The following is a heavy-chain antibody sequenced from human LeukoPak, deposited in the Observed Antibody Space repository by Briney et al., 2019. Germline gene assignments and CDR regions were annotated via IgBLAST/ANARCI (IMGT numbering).Heavy chain of an antibody. CDR3: TRGDS. V-gene: IGHV1-8*01. CDR1: GYTFASYD. Sequence: ASVKVSCKASGYTFASYDINWVRQATGQGLEWMGWMNSNSGNTGYAQKLQGRVTLTRDTSISTAYLELSSLKSEDTAVYYCTRGDSWGQGTLVTVSS. CDR2: MNSNSGNT. J-gene: IGHJ4*02.